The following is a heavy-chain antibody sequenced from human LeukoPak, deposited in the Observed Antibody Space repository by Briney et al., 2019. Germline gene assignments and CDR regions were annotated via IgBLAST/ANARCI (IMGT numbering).Heavy chain of an antibody. CDR3: AKDRSGSYFDY. V-gene: IGHV3-30*18. CDR2: ISYDGSNK. J-gene: IGHJ4*02. D-gene: IGHD1-26*01. CDR1: GFTFGSYG. Sequence: GRSLRLSCAASGFTFGSYGMHWVRQAPGKGLEWVAVISYDGSNKYYADSVKGRIAISRDNSKNTLYLQMNSLRAEDTAVYYCAKDRSGSYFDYWGQGTLVTVSS.